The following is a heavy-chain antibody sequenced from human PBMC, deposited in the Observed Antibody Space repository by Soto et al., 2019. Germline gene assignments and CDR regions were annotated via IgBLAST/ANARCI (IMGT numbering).Heavy chain of an antibody. CDR2: IYYGGST. J-gene: IGHJ6*02. CDR1: GGSISRYY. V-gene: IGHV4-59*01. CDR3: ARGSVDYYDVMDV. Sequence: PSETLSLTCRVSGGSISRYYWSWIRQPPVKGLELIGYIYYGGSTNYNPSLKSRVTISVDTSKNQSSLKLRSVTVADTAVDYCARGSVDYYDVMDVWGQGTTVTVSS.